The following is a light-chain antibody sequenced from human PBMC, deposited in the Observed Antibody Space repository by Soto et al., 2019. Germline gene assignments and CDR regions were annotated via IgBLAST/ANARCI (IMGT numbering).Light chain of an antibody. CDR1: QSISSY. CDR3: QQSYSNPRT. V-gene: IGKV1-39*01. CDR2: AAS. Sequence: DIQMTQSPSSLSASVGDRVTITCRASQSISSYLNWYQQKPGKAPKLLIYAASILHSGVPSRFSGSGSGTDFTITISSLQPEEFATYYCQQSYSNPRTFGQGTKVEIK. J-gene: IGKJ1*01.